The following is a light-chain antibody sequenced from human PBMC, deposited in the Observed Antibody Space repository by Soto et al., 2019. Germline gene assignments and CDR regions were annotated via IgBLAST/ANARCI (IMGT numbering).Light chain of an antibody. CDR3: QQLNSYPLT. CDR2: TAS. V-gene: IGKV1-9*01. CDR1: QGITSF. J-gene: IGKJ4*01. Sequence: DIQLTQSPSFLSESVGDRVSITSRASQGITSFLAWYQQIPGKAPKLLIYTASTLQSGVPPRFSGSGSGTEFTLTISSLQPEDFGTYYCQQLNSYPLTFGGGTRVAI.